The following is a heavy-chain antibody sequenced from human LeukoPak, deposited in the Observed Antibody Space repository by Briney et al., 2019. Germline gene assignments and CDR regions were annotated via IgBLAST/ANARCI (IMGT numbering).Heavy chain of an antibody. CDR2: INERATII. D-gene: IGHD3-16*01. CDR3: VRDLILVWTPGDDFDH. J-gene: IGHJ4*02. CDR1: GFTFSNYW. Sequence: GGSLRLSCAASGFTFSNYWMHWVRQAPGKGLEWVSRINERATIISYADSVKGRFTITRENARNTLYLQMNSLTAEDTAVYYCVRDLILVWTPGDDFDHWGQGTLVTVSS. V-gene: IGHV3-74*01.